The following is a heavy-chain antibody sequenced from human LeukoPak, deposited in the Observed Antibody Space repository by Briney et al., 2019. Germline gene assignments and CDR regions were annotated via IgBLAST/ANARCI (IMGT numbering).Heavy chain of an antibody. V-gene: IGHV3-20*04. CDR3: ARAPITSPFYFDY. J-gene: IGHJ4*02. D-gene: IGHD2-2*01. Sequence: RPGGSLRLSCTASGFAFDEHGMSWVRQVPGKGLEWVSGINWSGGSTGYADPLRGRFTISRDNAKNSLYLQMDSLRAEDTALYYCARAPITSPFYFDYWGQGILVTVSS. CDR1: GFAFDEHG. CDR2: INWSGGST.